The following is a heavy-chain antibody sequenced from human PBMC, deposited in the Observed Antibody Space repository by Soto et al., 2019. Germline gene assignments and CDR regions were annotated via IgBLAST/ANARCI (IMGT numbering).Heavy chain of an antibody. CDR1: GFTFSSYA. D-gene: IGHD3-10*01. CDR3: AKDSITMVRGITNGCDP. Sequence: DVQLLESGGGLVQPGGSLRLSCAASGFTFSSYAMTWVRQAPGKGLEWVSAISGSGTSTYYADSVRSRFTISRDKSQNALYLQMNRLRAEDTAVYYCAKDSITMVRGITNGCDPWGQGNLVTVPS. V-gene: IGHV3-23*01. CDR2: ISGSGTST. J-gene: IGHJ5*02.